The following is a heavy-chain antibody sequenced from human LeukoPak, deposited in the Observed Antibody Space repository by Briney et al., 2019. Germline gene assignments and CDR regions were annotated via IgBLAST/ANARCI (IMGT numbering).Heavy chain of an antibody. D-gene: IGHD1-26*01. Sequence: SETLSLTCTVSGDSITSYYWSWIRQPPGKGLEWIGYVHYSGSTNYNPSLKCRVTLSVDTSKNQFSLKLTSVTAADTAVYYCAHFKGGSFDFWGQGTMVTVSS. V-gene: IGHV4-59*08. CDR3: AHFKGGSFDF. J-gene: IGHJ3*01. CDR2: VHYSGST. CDR1: GDSITSYY.